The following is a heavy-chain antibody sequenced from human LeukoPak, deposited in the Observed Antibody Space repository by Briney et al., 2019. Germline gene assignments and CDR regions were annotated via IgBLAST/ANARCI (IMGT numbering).Heavy chain of an antibody. CDR1: GYTFTCYY. D-gene: IGHD1-14*01. CDR2: INPNSGGT. CDR3: RVEPYYYFGMDV. V-gene: IGHV1-2*02. J-gene: IGHJ6*02. Sequence: ASVTVSCTASGYTFTCYYMHWVRHAPGQGLEWMGWINPNSGGTNYAQKFQGRVSMTRDTSISTADMELGRLRSYDTAVYYCRVEPYYYFGMDVWGQGTTVTVSS.